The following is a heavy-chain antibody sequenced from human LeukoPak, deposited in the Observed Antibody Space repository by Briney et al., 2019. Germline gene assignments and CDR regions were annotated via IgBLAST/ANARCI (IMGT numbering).Heavy chain of an antibody. J-gene: IGHJ6*04. CDR3: AELDITMIGGV. D-gene: IGHD3-10*02. V-gene: IGHV3-9*01. CDR2: ISWNSGSI. CDR1: GFTFDDYA. Sequence: PGGSLRLSCAASGFTFDDYAMHWVRQAPGKGLEWVSGISWNSGSIGYADSVKGRFTISRDNAKNSLYLQMNSLRAEDTAVYYCAELDITMIGGVWGKGTTVTISS.